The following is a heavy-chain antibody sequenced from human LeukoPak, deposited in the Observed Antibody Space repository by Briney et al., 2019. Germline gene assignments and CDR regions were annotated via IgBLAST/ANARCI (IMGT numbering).Heavy chain of an antibody. CDR3: AKLPRKQWLADN. CDR2: ISGSGGST. CDR1: GFTFSSYA. D-gene: IGHD6-19*01. J-gene: IGHJ4*02. V-gene: IGHV3-23*01. Sequence: GGSLRLSCAASGFTFSSYAMSWVRQAPGKGLEWVSAISGSGGSTYYAASVKGRFTISRDNSKNTLYLQMNSLRAEDTAVYYCAKLPRKQWLADNWGQGTLVTVSS.